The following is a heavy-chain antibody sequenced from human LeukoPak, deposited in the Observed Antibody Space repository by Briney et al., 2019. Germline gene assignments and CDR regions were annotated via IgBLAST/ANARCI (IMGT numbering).Heavy chain of an antibody. CDR2: IYWDDDE. V-gene: IGHV2-5*02. CDR3: AHRQWQSSDFDY. CDR1: GFSLNTSRVG. D-gene: IGHD2-8*01. Sequence: SGPTLVNPTQTLTLTCTFSGFSLNTSRVGVGWIRQPPGKALEWLALIYWDDDERYSPSLKSRLTITKDTSKNHVVLTMTKMDPVDTATYYCAHRQWQSSDFDYWGQGTLVTVSS. J-gene: IGHJ4*02.